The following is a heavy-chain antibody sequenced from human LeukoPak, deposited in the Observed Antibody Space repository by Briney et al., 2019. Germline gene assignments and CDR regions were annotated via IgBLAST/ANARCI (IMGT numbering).Heavy chain of an antibody. CDR2: INPNSGGT. Sequence: ASVKVSCKASGYIFTAYYIHWVRQAPGQGPEWKGYINPNSGGTDYAQKFQGRVTMTRDTSISTAYMELSNLRSDDTAVYYCARDDMATNPLEFDYWGQGTLVTVSS. D-gene: IGHD5-24*01. CDR1: GYIFTAYY. J-gene: IGHJ4*02. CDR3: ARDDMATNPLEFDY. V-gene: IGHV1-2*02.